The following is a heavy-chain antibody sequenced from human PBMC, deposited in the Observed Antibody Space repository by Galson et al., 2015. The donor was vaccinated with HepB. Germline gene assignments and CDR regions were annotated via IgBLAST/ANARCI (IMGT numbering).Heavy chain of an antibody. CDR3: AREREIICTTICYTAFDM. Sequence: SETLSLTCTVSGGSINSDSHYWGWVRQPPGKGLEWIGSVYYSGSTYKNPSLRSRLTMSVDTSKNQFSLKLSSVTAADTAMYYCAREREIICTTICYTAFDMWGQGTMVTVSS. J-gene: IGHJ3*02. V-gene: IGHV4-39*07. CDR2: VYYSGST. CDR1: GGSINSDSHY. D-gene: IGHD2-2*02.